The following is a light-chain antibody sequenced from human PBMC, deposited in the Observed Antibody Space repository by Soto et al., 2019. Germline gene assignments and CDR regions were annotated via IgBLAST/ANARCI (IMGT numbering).Light chain of an antibody. CDR1: QSVSNNY. V-gene: IGKV3-20*01. J-gene: IGKJ1*01. Sequence: EIALTQSPVKLATPTWEAANLACSSSQSVSNNYLAWYQQKPGQAPRLLIYGASNRATGIPDRFSGSGSGTEFTLTIRSMKPDDFATYYCQHYNSYSEAFGPGTKVEIK. CDR2: GAS. CDR3: QHYNSYSEA.